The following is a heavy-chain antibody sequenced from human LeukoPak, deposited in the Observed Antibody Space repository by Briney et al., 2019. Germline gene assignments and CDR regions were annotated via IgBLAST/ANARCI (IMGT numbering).Heavy chain of an antibody. CDR2: ISYDGSNK. D-gene: IGHD5-18*01. Sequence: PGGSLRLSCAASGFTFSSYAMHWVRQAPGKGLEWVAVISYDGSNKYYADSVKGRFTISRDNSKNTLYLQVNSLRAEDTAVYYCANEDEDVDTAMIFDYWGQGTLVTVSS. J-gene: IGHJ4*02. CDR3: ANEDEDVDTAMIFDY. CDR1: GFTFSSYA. V-gene: IGHV3-30*04.